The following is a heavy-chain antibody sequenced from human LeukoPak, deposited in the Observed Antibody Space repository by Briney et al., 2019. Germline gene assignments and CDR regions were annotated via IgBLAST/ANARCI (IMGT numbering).Heavy chain of an antibody. Sequence: PGGSLRLSCVASGLTFDDYGMSWVRQAPGKGLEWASGINWNGGTTTYADSVKGRFTISRDNAKNSLYLQMNSLRVEDTAFYYCARNSGANVYTYSFQYWGRGNLVTVSS. CDR1: GLTFDDYG. V-gene: IGHV3-20*04. D-gene: IGHD1-26*01. CDR2: INWNGGTT. CDR3: ARNSGANVYTYSFQY. J-gene: IGHJ4*02.